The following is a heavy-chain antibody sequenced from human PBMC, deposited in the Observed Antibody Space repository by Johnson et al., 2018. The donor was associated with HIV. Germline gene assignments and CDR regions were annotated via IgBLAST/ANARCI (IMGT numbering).Heavy chain of an antibody. CDR1: AFTFRSFG. V-gene: IGHV3-30*18. CDR2: ISYNGTHK. CDR3: VKSTQASIVRGSGPFGGFHI. Sequence: QVQLVESGGGVVQPGRSLRLSCAASAFTFRSFGMHWVRQAPGKGLQWVAVISYNGTHKYYADPVKGRFTISRDNSKNTLYLQMNSLSAEDTAVYYCVKSTQASIVRGSGPFGGFHIWGQGTMVIVSS. J-gene: IGHJ3*02. D-gene: IGHD2-15*01.